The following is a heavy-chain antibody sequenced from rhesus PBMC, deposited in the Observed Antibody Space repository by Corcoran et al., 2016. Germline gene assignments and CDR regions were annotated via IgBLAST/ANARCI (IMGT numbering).Heavy chain of an antibody. Sequence: VQLQESGQGLVKPSATLSLNCAVSGGSISSKYWSCIRQTPGKGLEWLVRIYGSGRSTDYNPTLKSRVTISTDTSKTQFALTLSSVTAAGTAVYSCARTYGSSYDYWGQGVLVTVSS. CDR3: ARTYGSSYDY. CDR2: IYGSGRST. V-gene: IGHV4-160*01. D-gene: IGHD4-29*01. J-gene: IGHJ4*01. CDR1: GGSISSKY.